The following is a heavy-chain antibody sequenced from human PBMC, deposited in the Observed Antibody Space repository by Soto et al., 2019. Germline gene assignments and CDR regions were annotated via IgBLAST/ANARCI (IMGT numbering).Heavy chain of an antibody. CDR1: GGSVTSASYY. Sequence: SETLSLTCSVSGGSVTSASYYWSWIRQSPGKGLECIGYVFQGANTNYNPSLKGRVTISVDTSRNQFSLNLSSMTAADTAVYYCARSGSGSGWLGGQGTLVTVSS. V-gene: IGHV4-61*01. CDR3: ARSGSGSGWL. CDR2: VFQGANT. D-gene: IGHD6-19*01. J-gene: IGHJ4*02.